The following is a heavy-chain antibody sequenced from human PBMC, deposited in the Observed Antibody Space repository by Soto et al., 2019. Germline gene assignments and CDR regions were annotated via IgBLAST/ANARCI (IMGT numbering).Heavy chain of an antibody. D-gene: IGHD5-12*01. V-gene: IGHV1-18*04. J-gene: IGHJ4*02. Sequence: QVQLVQSGSELRKPGASVKVSCKASGYTFTSNRITWVRQAPGQGLEWMGWISTSSGNTKFAQKLQGRVTLTTDTSTSTAYMELTSLRSDDTAVYYCARGGGYAVDYWGQGTLVTVST. CDR3: ARGGGYAVDY. CDR2: ISTSSGNT. CDR1: GYTFTSNR.